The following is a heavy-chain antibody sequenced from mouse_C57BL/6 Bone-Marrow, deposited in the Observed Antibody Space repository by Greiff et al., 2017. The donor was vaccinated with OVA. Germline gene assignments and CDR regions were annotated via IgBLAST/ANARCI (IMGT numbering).Heavy chain of an antibody. Sequence: VKLVESGPGLVQPSQSLSITCTVSGFSLTSYGVHWVRQSPGKGLEWLGVIWSGGSTDYNAAFISRLSISKDNSKSQVFFKMNSLQADDTAIYYCARTQLGWYYFDYWGQGTTLTVSS. CDR3: ARTQLGWYYFDY. V-gene: IGHV2-2*01. J-gene: IGHJ2*01. CDR1: GFSLTSYG. D-gene: IGHD4-1*02. CDR2: IWSGGST.